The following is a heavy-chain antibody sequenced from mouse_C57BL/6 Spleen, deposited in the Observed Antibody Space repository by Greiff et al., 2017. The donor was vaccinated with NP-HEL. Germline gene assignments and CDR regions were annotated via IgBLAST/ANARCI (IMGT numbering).Heavy chain of an antibody. CDR2: INPNNGGT. CDR3: ERSYYYGSSYALDY. J-gene: IGHJ4*01. Sequence: VQLQQSGPELVKPGASVKMSCKASGYTFTDYNMHWVKQSHGKSLEWIGYINPNNGGTSYNQKFKGKATLTVNKSSSTAYMELRSLTSEDSAVYYCERSYYYGSSYALDYWGQGTSVTVSS. D-gene: IGHD1-1*01. CDR1: GYTFTDYN. V-gene: IGHV1-22*01.